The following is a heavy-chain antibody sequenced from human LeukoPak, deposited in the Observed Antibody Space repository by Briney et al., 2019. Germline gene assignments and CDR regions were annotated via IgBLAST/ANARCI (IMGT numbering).Heavy chain of an antibody. J-gene: IGHJ1*01. CDR1: GYTFTSYD. D-gene: IGHD6-6*01. CDR3: ARNGREARHFQH. CDR2: MNPNSGNT. V-gene: IGHV1-8*03. Sequence: ASVKVSCKASGYTFTSYDINWVRQATGQGLEWMGWMNPNSGNTGYAQKFQGRVTITRNTSIGTAYMELSSLRSEGTAVYYCARNGREARHFQHWGQGTLVTVSS.